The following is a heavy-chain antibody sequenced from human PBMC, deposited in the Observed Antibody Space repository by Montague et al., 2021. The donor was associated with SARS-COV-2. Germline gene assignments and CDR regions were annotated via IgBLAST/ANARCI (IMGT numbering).Heavy chain of an antibody. CDR3: ASGDYGDYRDAFDI. J-gene: IGHJ3*02. CDR2: IYYSWST. D-gene: IGHD4-17*01. CDR1: GGSISSYY. V-gene: IGHV4-59*01. Sequence: SETLSLTCTVSGGSISSYYWCWIRQPPGRGLEWIWYIYYSWSTNYNPSLKSRVTISVSTSKNQFSLKLSSVTAADTAVYYCASGDYGDYRDAFDIWGQGTVVTVSS.